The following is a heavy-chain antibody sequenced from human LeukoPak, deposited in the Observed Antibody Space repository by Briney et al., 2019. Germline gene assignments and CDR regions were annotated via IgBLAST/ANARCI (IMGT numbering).Heavy chain of an antibody. V-gene: IGHV1-18*01. Sequence: ASVKVSCKASGYTFTTYGISWVRQAPGQGLECMGWINPYNGNTNYAQKLQGRVTMTTDTSTSTAYMELRSLRSEDTAVYYCARELYGRFEHWGQGTLVTVSS. CDR2: INPYNGNT. CDR1: GYTFTTYG. D-gene: IGHD3-3*01. J-gene: IGHJ4*02. CDR3: ARELYGRFEH.